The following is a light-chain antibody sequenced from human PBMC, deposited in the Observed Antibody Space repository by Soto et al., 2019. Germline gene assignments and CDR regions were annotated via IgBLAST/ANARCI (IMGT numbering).Light chain of an antibody. CDR2: LNS. CDR3: MQALQTPYT. V-gene: IGKV2-28*01. Sequence: DIVMTQSPLSLPVTPGEPASISCRSSQSLLHRSGYNYLDWYLQKLGQSPQLLIYLNSNRASGVPDRFSGSGSGTDFTLKISRVEAEDVGVYYCMQALQTPYTFGQGTKLEIK. CDR1: QSLLHRSGYNY. J-gene: IGKJ2*01.